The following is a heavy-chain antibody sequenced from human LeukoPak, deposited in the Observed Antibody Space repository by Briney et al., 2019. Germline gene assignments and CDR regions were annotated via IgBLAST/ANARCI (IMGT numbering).Heavy chain of an antibody. D-gene: IGHD3-16*01. CDR1: GFTLSNNY. Sequence: GGSLRLSCAASGFTLSNNYMSWVRQAPGKGLEWVSVIYSGDNTYYVESVKGRFTISRDNSKNTLFLQMNRLRAEDTAVYYCAGRRVLDASFDYWGQGTLVTVSS. V-gene: IGHV3-66*02. CDR3: AGRRVLDASFDY. J-gene: IGHJ4*02. CDR2: IYSGDNT.